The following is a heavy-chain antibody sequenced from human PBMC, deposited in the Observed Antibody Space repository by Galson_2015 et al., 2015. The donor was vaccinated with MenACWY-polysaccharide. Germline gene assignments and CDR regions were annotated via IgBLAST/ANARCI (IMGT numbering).Heavy chain of an antibody. Sequence: SLRLSCAASGFIFNNYDMSWVRQAPGKGLEWVSGVSGIGHSTYYADSVKGRFTISRDNSKNTLYLEMKSLRAEDTATYYCAKDIRIVYSNYQFDSWGQGTMVTVSS. D-gene: IGHD4-11*01. V-gene: IGHV3-23*01. CDR2: VSGIGHST. CDR1: GFIFNNYD. J-gene: IGHJ3*01. CDR3: AKDIRIVYSNYQFDS.